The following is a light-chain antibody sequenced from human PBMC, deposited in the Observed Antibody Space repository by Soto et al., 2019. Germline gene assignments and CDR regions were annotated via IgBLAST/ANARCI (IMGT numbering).Light chain of an antibody. J-gene: IGKJ4*01. CDR3: QQFNSYPLT. Sequence: AIQLTQSPSSLSASVGDRVTITCRASQGISSALAWYQQKPGKGPTLLMYDASSLESGVSSRFSGSGSGTDVTLTISSLQPEDVATYYGQQFNSYPLTFGGGTKVESK. CDR1: QGISSA. V-gene: IGKV1-13*02. CDR2: DAS.